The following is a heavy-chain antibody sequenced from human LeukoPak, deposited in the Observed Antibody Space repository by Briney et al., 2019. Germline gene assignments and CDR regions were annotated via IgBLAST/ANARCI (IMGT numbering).Heavy chain of an antibody. D-gene: IGHD4-17*01. J-gene: IGHJ4*02. CDR1: GFTFSSYA. V-gene: IGHV3-23*01. Sequence: PGGSLRLSCAASGFTFSSYAMSWVRQAPGKGLEWVSAISGSGGSTYYADSVKGRFTISRDNFKNTLYLQMNSLRAEDTAVYYCASYDYGAGGFDYWGQGTLVTVSS. CDR2: ISGSGGST. CDR3: ASYDYGAGGFDY.